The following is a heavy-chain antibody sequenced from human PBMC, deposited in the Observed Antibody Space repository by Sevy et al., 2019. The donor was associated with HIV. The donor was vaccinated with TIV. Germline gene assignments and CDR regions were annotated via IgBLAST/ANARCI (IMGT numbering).Heavy chain of an antibody. CDR2: ISAGGTT. D-gene: IGHD3-10*01. J-gene: IGHJ4*02. Sequence: GGSLRLSCAASGFSVSDTSMSWVRQAPGQGLEWVSVISAGGTTYHAESVKGRFTISRDNSGNTVYLQMNSLRAEDTAADYCTRDHWEHGSGSFYFANWGQGTLVTVSS. V-gene: IGHV3-53*01. CDR1: GFSVSDTS. CDR3: TRDHWEHGSGSFYFAN.